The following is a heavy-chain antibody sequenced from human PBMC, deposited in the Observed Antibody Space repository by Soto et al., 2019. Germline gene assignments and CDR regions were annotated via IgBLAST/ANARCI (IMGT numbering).Heavy chain of an antibody. CDR3: ARGKGSGSYFEHAMDV. D-gene: IGHD3-10*01. CDR2: IWYDGSNK. V-gene: IGHV3-33*01. Sequence: PGGSLILSCAASGFTFSSSGMHWVRQAPGKGLEWVAVIWYDGSNKYYADSVKGRFTISRDNSKNTLYLQTNSLRAEDTAVYYCARGKGSGSYFEHAMDVWGQGTTVTVSS. CDR1: GFTFSSSG. J-gene: IGHJ6*02.